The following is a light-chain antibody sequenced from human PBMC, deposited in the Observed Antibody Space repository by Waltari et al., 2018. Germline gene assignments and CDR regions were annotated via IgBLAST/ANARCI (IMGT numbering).Light chain of an antibody. Sequence: DIQMTQSPSTLSASVVDRVTITCRASQSISSWLAWYQQKPGKAPKLLIYKASSLESGVPSRFSGSGSGTEFTLTISSLQPDGFATYYCQQYNSYSRTFGQGTKVEIK. CDR1: QSISSW. CDR3: QQYNSYSRT. J-gene: IGKJ1*01. V-gene: IGKV1-5*03. CDR2: KAS.